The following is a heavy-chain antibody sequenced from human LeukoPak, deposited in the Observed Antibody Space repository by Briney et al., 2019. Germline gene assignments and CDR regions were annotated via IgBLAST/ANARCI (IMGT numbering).Heavy chain of an antibody. V-gene: IGHV4-4*07. CDR2: IYTSGST. CDR1: GGSISSYY. CDR3: ARVQGRVAGFALRAFDI. D-gene: IGHD2-15*01. J-gene: IGHJ3*02. Sequence: SETLSLTCTVSGGSISSYYWSWVRQPAGKGLEWIGRIYTSGSTNYNPSLKSRVTMSVDTSKNQFSLKLSSVTAADTAVYYCARVQGRVAGFALRAFDIWGQGTMVTVSS.